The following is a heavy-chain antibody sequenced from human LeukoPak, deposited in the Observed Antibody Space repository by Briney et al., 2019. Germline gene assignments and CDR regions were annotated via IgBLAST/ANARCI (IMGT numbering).Heavy chain of an antibody. CDR3: ARGEALCDS. CDR1: GGPSVIST. J-gene: IGHJ4*02. V-gene: IGHV4-34*01. CDR2: INHGGRT. D-gene: IGHD3-3*01. Sequence: PSETLSLTCAVHGGPSVISTGAGSASPQGRGWSGLGEINHGGRTNYNPSLKSRVTISIDTSMMQFSLKLTSVTAADTAVYYCARGEALCDSWSQGILVTVSS.